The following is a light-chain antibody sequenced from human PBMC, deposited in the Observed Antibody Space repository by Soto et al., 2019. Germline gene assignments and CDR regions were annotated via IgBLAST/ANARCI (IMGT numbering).Light chain of an antibody. CDR1: QTINAF. CDR3: QQSYTTPPL. V-gene: IGKV1-39*01. CDR2: GAS. J-gene: IGKJ4*01. Sequence: DLQMTQSPSSLSASIGDRVTITCRASQTINAFLHWYQQKPGKAPKLLIYGASNLQSGVPSRFSGSRSGTDLTLTISNLQPEDLATYYCQQSYTTPPLFGGGTKVEI.